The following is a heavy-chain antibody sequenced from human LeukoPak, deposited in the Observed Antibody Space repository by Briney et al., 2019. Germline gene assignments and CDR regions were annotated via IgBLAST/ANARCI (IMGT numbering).Heavy chain of an antibody. Sequence: GASVKVSCKTSGYTFTGYYMHWVRQAPGQGLEWMGWINPNSGGTNYAQKFQGRVTMTRDTSISTAYMELSRLRSDDTAVYYCARGPGGRSGYHPLEGYYYYYYMDVWGKGTKVTVSS. D-gene: IGHD3-22*01. CDR2: INPNSGGT. J-gene: IGHJ6*03. CDR3: ARGPGGRSGYHPLEGYYYYYYMDV. V-gene: IGHV1-2*02. CDR1: GYTFTGYY.